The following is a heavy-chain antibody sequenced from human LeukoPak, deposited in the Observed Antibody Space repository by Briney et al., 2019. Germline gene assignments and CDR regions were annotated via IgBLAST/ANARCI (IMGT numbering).Heavy chain of an antibody. CDR3: ARSNSGSYRELDY. D-gene: IGHD1-26*01. J-gene: IGHJ4*02. Sequence: SETLSLTCTVSGGSINIGSYFGSWIRQPAGRGLEGIVFIYTSGITNHNSSRMSRATISIDTSKNQFSLKLSSVPAADKAVYYCARSNSGSYRELDYWGQGALVTVSS. CDR2: IYTSGIT. V-gene: IGHV4-61*02. CDR1: GGSINIGSYF.